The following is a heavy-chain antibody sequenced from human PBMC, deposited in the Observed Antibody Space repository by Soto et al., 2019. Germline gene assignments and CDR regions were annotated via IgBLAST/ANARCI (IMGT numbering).Heavy chain of an antibody. CDR2: ISGSGTNT. Sequence: EVQVLESGGGLVQPGGSLSLFCAASGFTFSTYAMNWVRQAPGKGLEWVSAISGSGTNTYYTDSVKGRFIISRDNSKNTLYFPMHRLRAEDTAVYYCVKDFGYGSGTYLSITHFDKWGQGTLVTVSS. D-gene: IGHD3-10*01. J-gene: IGHJ4*02. V-gene: IGHV3-23*01. CDR1: GFTFSTYA. CDR3: VKDFGYGSGTYLSITHFDK.